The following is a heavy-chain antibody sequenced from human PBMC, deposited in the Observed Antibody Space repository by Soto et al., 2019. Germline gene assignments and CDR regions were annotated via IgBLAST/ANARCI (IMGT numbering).Heavy chain of an antibody. V-gene: IGHV3-30-3*01. D-gene: IGHD1-26*01. CDR2: LAYDGNRE. J-gene: IGHJ5*01. CDR3: ARVGGSFYGYWDS. CDR1: GFTFSMYV. Sequence: QVQLVESGGVVVQPGRALRLSSAASGFTFSMYVMHWVRQAPGKGLEWVAVLAYDGNREYYGDSVKGRFFVSRDNSKNTRYLQMNSLRPEDTAVYYCARVGGSFYGYWDSWGQGALVTVSS.